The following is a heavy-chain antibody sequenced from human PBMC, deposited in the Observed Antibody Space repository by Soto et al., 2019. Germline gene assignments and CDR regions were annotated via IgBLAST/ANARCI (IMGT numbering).Heavy chain of an antibody. V-gene: IGHV1-3*01. D-gene: IGHD6-13*01. CDR1: GYTFTSYA. CDR3: ARRAAAGTGYNWFDP. J-gene: IGHJ5*02. Sequence: VASVKVSCKASGYTFTSYAMHWVRQAPGQRLEWMGWINAGNGNTKYSQKFQGRVTITRDTSASTAYMELSSLRSEDTAVYYCARRAAAGTGYNWFDPWGQGTLVTVSS. CDR2: INAGNGNT.